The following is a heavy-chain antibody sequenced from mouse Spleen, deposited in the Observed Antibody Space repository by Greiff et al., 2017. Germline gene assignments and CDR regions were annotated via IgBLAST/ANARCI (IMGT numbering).Heavy chain of an antibody. Sequence: VQLQQSGPELVKPGASVKISCKASGYSFTGYFMNWVMQSHGKSLEWIGRINPYNGDTFYNQKFKGKATLTVDKSSSTAHMELRSLASEDSAVYYCAKDGYYDYYAMDYWGQGTSVTVSS. CDR1: GYSFTGYF. CDR2: INPYNGDT. CDR3: AKDGYYDYYAMDY. D-gene: IGHD2-3*01. J-gene: IGHJ4*01. V-gene: IGHV1-20*02.